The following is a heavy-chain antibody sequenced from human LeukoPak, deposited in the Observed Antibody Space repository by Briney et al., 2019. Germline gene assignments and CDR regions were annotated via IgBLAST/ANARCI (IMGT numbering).Heavy chain of an antibody. CDR2: IYSGGST. CDR1: GFTFSSYW. CDR3: ARAAGRWLPFDY. Sequence: GGSLRLSCAASGFTFSSYWMHWVRQAPGKGLEWVSVIYSGGSTYYADSVKGRFTISRDNSKNTLYLQMNSLRAEDTAVYYCARAAGRWLPFDYWGQGTLVTVSS. V-gene: IGHV3-53*01. J-gene: IGHJ4*02. D-gene: IGHD3-22*01.